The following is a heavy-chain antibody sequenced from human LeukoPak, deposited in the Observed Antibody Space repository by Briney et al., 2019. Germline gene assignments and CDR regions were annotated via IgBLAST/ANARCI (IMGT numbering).Heavy chain of an antibody. CDR3: AKVSYDSSDVAADAFDI. CDR1: GFTFSSYA. V-gene: IGHV3-23*01. CDR2: ISGSGGST. D-gene: IGHD3-22*01. Sequence: GGSLRLSCAASGFTFSSYAMSWVRQAPGKGLEWVSAISGSGGSTYYADSVKGRFTISRDNSKNTLYLQMNSLRAEDTAVYYCAKVSYDSSDVAADAFDIWGQGTMVTVSS. J-gene: IGHJ3*02.